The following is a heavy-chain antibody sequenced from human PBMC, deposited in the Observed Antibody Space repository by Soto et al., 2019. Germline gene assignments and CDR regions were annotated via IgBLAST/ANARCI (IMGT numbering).Heavy chain of an antibody. J-gene: IGHJ4*02. D-gene: IGHD3-22*01. CDR3: ARAYYYDNSVYVPCDY. CDR1: GFTFSTYA. Sequence: GGSLRLSCAASGFTFSTYAMSWVRRAPGKGLEWVSSISGSGGGTYYADSVKGRFTISRDNSKNTVFLQMNSLRAEDTAVYYCARAYYYDNSVYVPCDYWGQGTLVTVSS. V-gene: IGHV3-23*01. CDR2: ISGSGGGT.